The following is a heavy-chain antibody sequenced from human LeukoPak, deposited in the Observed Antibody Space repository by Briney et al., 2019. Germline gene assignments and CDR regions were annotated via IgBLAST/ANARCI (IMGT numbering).Heavy chain of an antibody. Sequence: SETLSLTCAVSGYSISSGYYWGWIRQPPGKGLEWIGSIYHSGSTYYNPSLKSRVTISVDTSKNQFSLKLTSATAADTAVYYCARGRDGYNDGFDIWGQGTMVTVSS. CDR2: IYHSGST. CDR1: GYSISSGYY. CDR3: ARGRDGYNDGFDI. D-gene: IGHD5-24*01. J-gene: IGHJ3*02. V-gene: IGHV4-38-2*01.